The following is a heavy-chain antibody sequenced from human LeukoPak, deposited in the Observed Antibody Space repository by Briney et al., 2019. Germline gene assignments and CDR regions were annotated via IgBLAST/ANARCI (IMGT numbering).Heavy chain of an antibody. J-gene: IGHJ6*03. CDR2: INHSGST. CDR3: ARRRYMDV. CDR1: GGSFSGYY. V-gene: IGHV4-34*01. Sequence: SETLSLTCAVYGGSFSGYYWSWIRQPPGKGLEWIGEINHSGSTNYNPSLKSRVTISVDTSKNQFSLKLSSVTAADTAVYYCARRRYMDVWGKGTTVTVSS.